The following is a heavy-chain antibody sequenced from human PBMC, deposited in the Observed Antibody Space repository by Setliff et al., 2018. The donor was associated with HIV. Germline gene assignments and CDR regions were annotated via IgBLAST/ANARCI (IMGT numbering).Heavy chain of an antibody. CDR1: GFNFNYSW. Sequence: GGSLRLSCAASGFNFNYSWMHWVRQAPGEGLVWVSRIHYDGTASYADSVKGRFTISRDNAKSTLDLQMNSLRVEDTAVYFCASDGSLPDHWGRGTLVTVSS. J-gene: IGHJ5*02. CDR3: ASDGSLPDH. D-gene: IGHD5-12*01. CDR2: IHYDGTAS. V-gene: IGHV3-74*01.